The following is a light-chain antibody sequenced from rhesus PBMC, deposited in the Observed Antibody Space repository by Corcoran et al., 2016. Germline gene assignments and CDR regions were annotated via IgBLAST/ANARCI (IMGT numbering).Light chain of an antibody. CDR3: CSYRSGSTFV. Sequence: QAALTQPPSVSKSLGQSVTISCPGTSSGIASYSDVSWYQQHPGKAPRLLIYSVSNRPSGVSDRFSGFKSGSTASLTISGLQAEDEAIYYCCSYRSGSTFVFGSGTKLTVL. V-gene: IGLV2-26*02. J-gene: IGLJ6*01. CDR1: SSGIASYSD. CDR2: SVS.